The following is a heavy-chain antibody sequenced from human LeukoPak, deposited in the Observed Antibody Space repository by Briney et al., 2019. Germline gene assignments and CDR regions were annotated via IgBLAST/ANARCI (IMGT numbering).Heavy chain of an antibody. V-gene: IGHV3-11*05. J-gene: IGHJ4*02. CDR2: ISTTSSFT. D-gene: IGHD2-15*01. CDR1: GFTFSDYY. Sequence: KPGGSLRLSCAASGFTFSDYYMSWIRQAPGKGLEWVPYISTTSSFTNYADSVKGRFTISRDNAKNSLYLQMNSLRAEDTAVYYCARDLRLTWVGGQGTLVTVSS. CDR3: ARDLRLTWV.